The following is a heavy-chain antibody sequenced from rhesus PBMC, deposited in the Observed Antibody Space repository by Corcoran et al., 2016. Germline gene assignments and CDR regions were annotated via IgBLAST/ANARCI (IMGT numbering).Heavy chain of an antibody. Sequence: QVQLQESGPGLVKPSETLSLTCAVSGGSISRNYWSWIRQSPGKGLEWIGYIYGGSGNTIYNPSLKCRITVVRDTSKNQFCLKLSSMTAADPAVYYCATAYEDNNYVPLDYWGQGVLVTVSS. CDR1: GGSISRNY. CDR3: ATAYEDNNYVPLDY. D-gene: IGHD4-23*01. CDR2: IYGGSGNT. V-gene: IGHV4-147*01. J-gene: IGHJ4*01.